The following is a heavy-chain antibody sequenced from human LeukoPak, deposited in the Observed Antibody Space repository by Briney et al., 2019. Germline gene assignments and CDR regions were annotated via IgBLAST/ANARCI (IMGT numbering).Heavy chain of an antibody. Sequence: GGSLRLSCAASGFTFSSYAMSWVRQAPGKGLEWVSSISGNVGNTYYADSVKGRFTISRDNAKNSLYLQMNSLRAEDTAVYYCAKLYGDYGYYYMDVWGKGTTVTISS. CDR2: ISGNVGNT. J-gene: IGHJ6*03. CDR1: GFTFSSYA. CDR3: AKLYGDYGYYYMDV. V-gene: IGHV3-23*01. D-gene: IGHD4-17*01.